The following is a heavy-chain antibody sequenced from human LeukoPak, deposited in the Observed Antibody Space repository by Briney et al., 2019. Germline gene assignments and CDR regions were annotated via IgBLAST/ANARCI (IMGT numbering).Heavy chain of an antibody. CDR3: TTVCSSSWDEYFQH. D-gene: IGHD6-13*01. CDR1: GFTFSNAW. V-gene: IGHV3-15*01. J-gene: IGHJ1*01. Sequence: GGSLRLSCAASGFTFSNAWMSWVRQAPGKGLEWVGRIKSKTDGGTTDYAAPVKGRFTISRDDSKNTLYLQMNSLKTEDTAVYYCTTVCSSSWDEYFQHWGQGTLVTVSS. CDR2: IKSKTDGGTT.